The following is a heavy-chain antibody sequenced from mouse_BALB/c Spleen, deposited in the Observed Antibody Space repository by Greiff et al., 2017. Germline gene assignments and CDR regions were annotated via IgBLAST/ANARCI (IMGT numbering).Heavy chain of an antibody. CDR1: GFSLTGYG. V-gene: IGHV2-6-7*01. D-gene: IGHD2-14*01. Sequence: VQVVESGPGLVAPSQSLSITCTVSGFSLTGYGVNWVRQPPGKGLEWLGMIWGDGSTDYNSALKSRLSISKDNSKSQVFLKMNSLQTDDTARYYCARERYYRYDEGYAMDYWGQGTSVTVSS. CDR3: ARERYYRYDEGYAMDY. J-gene: IGHJ4*01. CDR2: IWGDGST.